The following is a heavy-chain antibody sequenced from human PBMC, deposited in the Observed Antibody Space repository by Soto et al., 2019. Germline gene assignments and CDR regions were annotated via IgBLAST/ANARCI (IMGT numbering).Heavy chain of an antibody. CDR2: IYYSGST. J-gene: IGHJ6*02. V-gene: IGHV4-61*01. D-gene: IGHD2-15*01. Sequence: SETLSLTCTVSGGSVSSGSYYWSWIRQPPGKGLEWIGYIYYSGSTNYNPSLKSRVTISVDTSKNQFSLKLSSVTAADTAVYYCARDMEVVAAGYYYYGMDVWGQGTTVTVSS. CDR1: GGSVSSGSYY. CDR3: ARDMEVVAAGYYYYGMDV.